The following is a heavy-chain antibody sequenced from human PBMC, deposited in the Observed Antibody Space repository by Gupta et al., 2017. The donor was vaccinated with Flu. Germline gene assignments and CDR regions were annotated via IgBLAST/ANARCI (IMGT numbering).Heavy chain of an antibody. Sequence: QVQLVESGGGVVQPGRSLRLSCAASGFTFSSYGMHWVRRAPGKGLEWVAVIWYDGSNKYYADSMKGRFTISRDNSKNTLYLQMNSLRAEDTAVYYCARDRWLIYYYYYGMDVWGQGTTVTVSS. CDR3: ARDRWLIYYYYYGMDV. CDR1: GFTFSSYG. D-gene: IGHD6-19*01. J-gene: IGHJ6*02. V-gene: IGHV3-33*01. CDR2: IWYDGSNK.